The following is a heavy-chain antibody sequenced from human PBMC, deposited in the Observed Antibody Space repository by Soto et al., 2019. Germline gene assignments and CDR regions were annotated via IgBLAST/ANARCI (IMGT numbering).Heavy chain of an antibody. CDR2: ITWNSGSI. J-gene: IGHJ3*02. D-gene: IGHD4-17*01. Sequence: PGGSLRVSCAASGFTFDDYAMHWVRQAPGKGLEWVSGITWNSGSIGYADSVKGRFTISRDNAKNSLYLQMNSLRAEDTALYYCAKDIWGGSDYGDYDAFDIWGRGTMVTVSS. V-gene: IGHV3-9*01. CDR1: GFTFDDYA. CDR3: AKDIWGGSDYGDYDAFDI.